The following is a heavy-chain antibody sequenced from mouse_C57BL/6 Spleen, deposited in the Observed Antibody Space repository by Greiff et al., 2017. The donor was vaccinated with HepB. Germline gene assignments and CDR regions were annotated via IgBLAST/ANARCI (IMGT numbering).Heavy chain of an antibody. CDR3: ARNPYYGNPWYFDV. J-gene: IGHJ1*03. CDR2: ISYSGSN. CDR1: GYSITSDY. Sequence: EVMLVESGPGLAKPSQTLSLTCSVTGYSITSDYWNWIRKFPGNKLEYMGYISYSGSNYYNPTLKSRISIIRDTSKNQYDLQLNSVTTEDTATSYCARNPYYGNPWYFDVWGTGTTVTVSS. D-gene: IGHD2-10*01. V-gene: IGHV3-8*01.